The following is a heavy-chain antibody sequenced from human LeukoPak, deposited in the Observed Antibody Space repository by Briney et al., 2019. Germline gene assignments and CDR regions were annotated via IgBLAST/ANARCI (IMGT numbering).Heavy chain of an antibody. CDR1: GFAFSRFA. CDR3: AKDANYYDSSGFFIPFDY. J-gene: IGHJ4*02. CDR2: ISGNGHQT. D-gene: IGHD3-22*01. V-gene: IGHV3-23*01. Sequence: PGGSLRLSCSASGFAFSRFAMTWVRHLPGKGLDWVSTISGNGHQTYSGDSVKGRFSVSRDNSKNILYLQMDSLRADDSALYYCAKDANYYDSSGFFIPFDYWGQGTLVTVSS.